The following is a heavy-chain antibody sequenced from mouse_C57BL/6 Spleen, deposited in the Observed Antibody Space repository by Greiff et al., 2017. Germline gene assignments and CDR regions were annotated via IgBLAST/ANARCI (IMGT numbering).Heavy chain of an antibody. Sequence: QVQLKESGAELVMPGASVKLSCKASGYTFTSYWMHWVKQRPGQGLEWIGEIDPSDSYTNYNQKFKGKSTLTVDKSSSTAYMQLSSLTSEDSAAYYCVRQLRRWGQGTLVTVSA. V-gene: IGHV1-69*01. CDR1: GYTFTSYW. CDR3: VRQLRR. D-gene: IGHD3-2*02. CDR2: IDPSDSYT. J-gene: IGHJ3*02.